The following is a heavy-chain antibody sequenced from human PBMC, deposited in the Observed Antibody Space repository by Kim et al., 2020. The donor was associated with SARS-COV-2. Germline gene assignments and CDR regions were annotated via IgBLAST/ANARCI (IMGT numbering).Heavy chain of an antibody. V-gene: IGHV3-21*01. CDR1: GFTFSSYS. D-gene: IGHD4-17*01. CDR2: ISSSSSYI. CDR3: ARGGHDYGGNVFDY. J-gene: IGHJ4*02. Sequence: GGSLRLSCAASGFTFSSYSMNWVRQAPGKGLEWVSSISSSSSYIYYADSVKGRFTISRDNAKNSLYLQMNSLRAEDTAVYYCARGGHDYGGNVFDYWGQGTLVTVSS.